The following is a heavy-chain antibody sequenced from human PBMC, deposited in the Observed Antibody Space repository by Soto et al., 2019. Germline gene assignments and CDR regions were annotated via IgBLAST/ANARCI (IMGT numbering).Heavy chain of an antibody. Sequence: EVQLVESGGGLVQPGGSLKLSCAASGLTFSGSAMHWVRQASGKGLEWVGRIRSKANSYATEYAASVKGRFTISRDDSKNTAFLQMDSLKTEDTAVYYCTRHADLRYCSSTSCYDFDYWGQGTLVTVSS. CDR1: GLTFSGSA. V-gene: IGHV3-73*01. D-gene: IGHD2-2*01. J-gene: IGHJ4*02. CDR3: TRHADLRYCSSTSCYDFDY. CDR2: IRSKANSYAT.